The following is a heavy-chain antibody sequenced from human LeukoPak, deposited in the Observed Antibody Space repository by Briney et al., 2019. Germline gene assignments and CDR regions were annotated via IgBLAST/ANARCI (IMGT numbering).Heavy chain of an antibody. Sequence: SETLSLTCTVSGGSISSYYWSWIRQPPGKGLEWIGYIYYSGSTNYNPSLKSRVTISVDTSKNQFSLKLSSVTAADTAVYYCARGLGIYEESWFDPWGQGTLVTVSS. J-gene: IGHJ5*02. CDR1: GGSISSYY. CDR3: ARGLGIYEESWFDP. CDR2: IYYSGST. D-gene: IGHD3-3*01. V-gene: IGHV4-59*01.